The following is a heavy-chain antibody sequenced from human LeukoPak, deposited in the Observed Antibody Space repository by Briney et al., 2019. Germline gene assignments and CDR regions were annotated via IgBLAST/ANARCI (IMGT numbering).Heavy chain of an antibody. CDR3: ARDQGRFLEWLTSYGMNV. CDR1: GYTFTGYY. V-gene: IGHV1-2*02. J-gene: IGHJ6*02. Sequence: ASVKVSCKASGYTFTGYYMHWVRQAPGQGLEWMGWINPNSGGTNYAQKFQGRVTMTRDTPISTAYMELSRLRSDDTAVYYCARDQGRFLEWLTSYGMNVWGQGTTVTVSS. D-gene: IGHD3-3*01. CDR2: INPNSGGT.